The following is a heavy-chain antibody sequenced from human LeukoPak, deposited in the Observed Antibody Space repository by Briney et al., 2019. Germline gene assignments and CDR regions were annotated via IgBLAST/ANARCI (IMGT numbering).Heavy chain of an antibody. CDR1: GGSFSGYY. V-gene: IGHV4-59*01. J-gene: IGHJ4*02. D-gene: IGHD3-22*01. Sequence: SETLSLTCAVYGGSFSGYYWSWIRQPPGKGLEWIGYIYNSGSTNYNPSLKSRVTISLDTSRKQLSLKLSSVTAADTAVYYCATDYDSSGYYPNWGQGTLVTVSS. CDR3: ATDYDSSGYYPN. CDR2: IYNSGST.